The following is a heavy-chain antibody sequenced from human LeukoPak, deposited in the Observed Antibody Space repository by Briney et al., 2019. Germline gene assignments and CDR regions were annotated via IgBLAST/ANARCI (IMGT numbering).Heavy chain of an antibody. CDR3: AKDEGDSGYSGYDSRPSFDY. J-gene: IGHJ4*02. V-gene: IGHV3-23*01. CDR2: IFGSVRRT. Sequence: GGCLRLSCAASGFTFSSYALSWVRQTPGKGLEWVSAIFGSVRRTYYADSVKGRFTISRDNSKNTLYLQMNSLRAEDTAVYYCAKDEGDSGYSGYDSRPSFDYWGQGTLVTV. D-gene: IGHD5-12*01. CDR1: GFTFSSYA.